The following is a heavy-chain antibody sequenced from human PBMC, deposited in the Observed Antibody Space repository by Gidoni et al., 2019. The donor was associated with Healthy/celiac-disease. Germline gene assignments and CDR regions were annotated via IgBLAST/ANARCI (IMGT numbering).Heavy chain of an antibody. CDR1: GGTFSRYA. J-gene: IGHJ6*02. CDR2: IVPIPGIA. V-gene: IGHV1-69*04. D-gene: IGHD2-21*01. Sequence: VQLGRSGAEVQKPGSSVKVSCTASGGTFSRYAISWVRQAPGQGIEWMGRIVPIPGIANSAQTFQGRVTITADKPTSTAYMELSSLRSEATAVYYCATAYLGQAYGIDVWGQGTTVTVSS. CDR3: ATAYLGQAYGIDV.